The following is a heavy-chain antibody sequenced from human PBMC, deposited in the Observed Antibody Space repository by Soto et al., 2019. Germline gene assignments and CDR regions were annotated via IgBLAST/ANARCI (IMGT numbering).Heavy chain of an antibody. CDR1: GYPFSNFL. CDR3: ARPYGGNVGRAIY. V-gene: IGHV5-51*01. J-gene: IGHJ4*02. D-gene: IGHD2-15*01. CDR2: IYPGDSDT. Sequence: EESLNLSFTASGYPFSNFLSGCVRQIPGKGLEWMGIIYPGDSDTRYSPSFQGQVTISADKSISTAYLQWSSLKASDTAMYYCARPYGGNVGRAIYWGRGTLVNVSS.